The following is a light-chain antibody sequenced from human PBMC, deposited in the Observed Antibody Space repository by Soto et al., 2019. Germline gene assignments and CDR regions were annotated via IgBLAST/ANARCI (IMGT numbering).Light chain of an antibody. Sequence: QSVLTQPPSASGTPGQRVTISASGSSSNIGSNTVSWYQQVPGTAPKLLIYDNDERPSGVPGRFSGSKSGNSASLAISGLQSEDEADYYCATWDDSRNGYVFGPATKLTV. V-gene: IGLV1-44*01. CDR1: SSNIGSNT. J-gene: IGLJ1*01. CDR2: DND. CDR3: ATWDDSRNGYV.